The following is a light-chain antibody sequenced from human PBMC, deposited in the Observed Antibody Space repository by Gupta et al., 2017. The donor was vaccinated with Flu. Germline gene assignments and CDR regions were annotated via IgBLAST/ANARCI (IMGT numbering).Light chain of an antibody. CDR3: QHRDSTPST. Sequence: PSSLSASVGDRVTITCRASQSISSYLNWYQQKPGKAPKLLIYAASSLQSGVPSRFSGSGSGTDFTLTISRLQPEDFATYYCQHRDSTPSTFGQGTKLEIK. CDR1: QSISSY. CDR2: AAS. J-gene: IGKJ2*02. V-gene: IGKV1-39*01.